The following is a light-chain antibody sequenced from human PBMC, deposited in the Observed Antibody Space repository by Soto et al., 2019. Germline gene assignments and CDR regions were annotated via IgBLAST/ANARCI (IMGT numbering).Light chain of an antibody. CDR1: QSVSDY. CDR2: DAS. CDR3: QQRSNWPIT. V-gene: IGKV3-11*01. Sequence: EIVLTQSPTTLALSPGERATLXXRASQSVSDYLAWYQQKPGQAPRXLIYDASNRATGIPPRFGGSGAGTDFTLTISSLEPEDFAVYYCQQRSNWPITFGQGTRLEIK. J-gene: IGKJ5*01.